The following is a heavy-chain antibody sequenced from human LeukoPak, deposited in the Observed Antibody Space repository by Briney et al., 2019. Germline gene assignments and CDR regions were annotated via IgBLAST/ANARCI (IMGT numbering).Heavy chain of an antibody. D-gene: IGHD3-22*01. V-gene: IGHV3-30*18. CDR2: ISYDGSNK. J-gene: IGHJ4*02. CDR1: GFTFSSYG. Sequence: GGSLRLSCAASGFTFSSYGMHWVRQAPGKGLEWVAVISYDGSNKYYADSVKGRFTISRDNSKNTLYLQMNNLRAEDTAVYYCAKERWLTPYGTASFDYWGQGTLVTVSS. CDR3: AKERWLTPYGTASFDY.